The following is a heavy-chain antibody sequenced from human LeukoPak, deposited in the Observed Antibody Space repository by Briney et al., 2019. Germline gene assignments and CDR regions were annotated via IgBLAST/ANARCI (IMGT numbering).Heavy chain of an antibody. V-gene: IGHV3-30*18. D-gene: IGHD3-10*01. CDR2: ISYDGSNK. CDR1: GFTFSSYG. J-gene: IGHJ4*02. CDR3: AKDQDYYGSGTPGDY. Sequence: GGSLRLSCAASGFTFSSYGMHWVRQAPGKGLEWVAVISYDGSNKYYADSVKGRFTISRDNSKNTLYLQMNSLRAEDTAVYYCAKDQDYYGSGTPGDYWGQGTLVTVSS.